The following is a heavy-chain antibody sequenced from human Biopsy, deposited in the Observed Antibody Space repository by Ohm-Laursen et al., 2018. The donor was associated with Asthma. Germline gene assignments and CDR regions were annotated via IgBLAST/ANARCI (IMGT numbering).Heavy chain of an antibody. CDR1: GYSLTDLS. J-gene: IGHJ4*02. V-gene: IGHV1-24*01. Sequence: SVKASCKISGYSLTDLSMHWVRQAPGQGLEWMGGHDHEEGGTVNARRSQGRVTMTEDTSTDTAYMELSSLSSDDTAVYYCASDFPKDYVRYNFQFWGQGTLVTVSS. CDR2: HDHEEGGT. D-gene: IGHD4-17*01. CDR3: ASDFPKDYVRYNFQF.